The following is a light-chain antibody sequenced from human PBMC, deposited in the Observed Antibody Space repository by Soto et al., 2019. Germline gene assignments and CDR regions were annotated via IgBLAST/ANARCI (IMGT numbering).Light chain of an antibody. J-gene: IGKJ3*01. Sequence: DIPMTQSPSSLSASVGDRITITCRASQSISKYLNWYQQKPGKAPKLLIYAASTLQSGVPPRFSGSESGTDFTLTISSLQPEDIATYYCQQSYNLEFNVGPGTKVDIK. V-gene: IGKV1-39*01. CDR3: QQSYNLEFN. CDR1: QSISKY. CDR2: AAS.